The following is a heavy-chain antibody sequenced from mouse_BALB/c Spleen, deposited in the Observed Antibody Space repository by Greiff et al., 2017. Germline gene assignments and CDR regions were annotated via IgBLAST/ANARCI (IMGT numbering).Heavy chain of an antibody. D-gene: IGHD1-1*01. CDR1: GFSLTSYG. Sequence: QVQLKQSGPGLVAPSQSLSITCTVSGFSLTSYGVHWVRQRPGQGLEWLGVIWAGGSTNNNSALMSRLSIRKDNSKSRVVLKMNSLQTDDTAMYYCARDKTTVAPYAMDYWGQGTSVTVSA. J-gene: IGHJ4*01. CDR2: IWAGGST. V-gene: IGHV2-9*02. CDR3: ARDKTTVAPYAMDY.